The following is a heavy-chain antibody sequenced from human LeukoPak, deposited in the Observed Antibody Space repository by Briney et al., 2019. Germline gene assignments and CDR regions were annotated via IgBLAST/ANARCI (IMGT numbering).Heavy chain of an antibody. D-gene: IGHD3-10*01. CDR1: RFTFSSYG. V-gene: IGHV3-30*02. CDR2: IRFDGSYN. CDR3: ARARRSGGITLIRGVKDRGWFDS. Sequence: PGGSLRLSCAASRFTFSSYGMHWVRQAPGKGLEWVAFIRFDGSYNYYADSVKGRFTISRDNSKNTLYLQMNSLRAEDTAVHYCARARRSGGITLIRGVKDRGWFDSWGQGTLVTVSS. J-gene: IGHJ5*01.